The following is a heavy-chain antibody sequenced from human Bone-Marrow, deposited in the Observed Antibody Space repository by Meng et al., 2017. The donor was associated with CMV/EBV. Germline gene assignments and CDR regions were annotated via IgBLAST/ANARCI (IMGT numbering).Heavy chain of an antibody. CDR2: INPNSGGT. Sequence: ASVKVSCKASGYTFTDYYIHRVRQAPGQGLEWMGWINPNSGGTNYAQKFQGRVTMTRDTSISTAYMELSRLRSDDTAMYYCAREAAAGRKGPYSDMDVWGQGTTVTVSS. V-gene: IGHV1-2*02. J-gene: IGHJ6*02. D-gene: IGHD6-13*01. CDR3: AREAAAGRKGPYSDMDV. CDR1: GYTFTDYY.